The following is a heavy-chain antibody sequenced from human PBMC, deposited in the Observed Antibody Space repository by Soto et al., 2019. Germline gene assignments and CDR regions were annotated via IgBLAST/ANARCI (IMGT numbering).Heavy chain of an antibody. CDR2: INHSGST. CDR1: GGSFSGYY. CDR3: ARIPFTAAPWPYYYYYCMDI. J-gene: IGHJ6*02. V-gene: IGHV4-34*01. Sequence: SETLSLTCAVYGGSFSGYYWSWIRQPPGKGLEWIGEINHSGSTNYNPSLKSRVTISVDTSKNQFSLKLSSVTAADTAVYYCARIPFTAAPWPYYYYYCMDIWGQGTTVTVSS. D-gene: IGHD6-13*01.